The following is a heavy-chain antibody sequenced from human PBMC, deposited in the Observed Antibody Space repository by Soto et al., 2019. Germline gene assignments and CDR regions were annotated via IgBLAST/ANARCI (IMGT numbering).Heavy chain of an antibody. J-gene: IGHJ6*02. D-gene: IGHD3-10*01. Sequence: SETLSLTCAVSGASISRGGSSWSWIRQAPGTGLEWIGYIYHNGITNYNPSLKSRVTISVDKSQNPYSLSLNFVTAADTAVYYCARGLAVRGSYGLDVWGQGTTVTVSS. CDR3: ARGLAVRGSYGLDV. CDR2: IYHNGIT. CDR1: GASISRGGSS. V-gene: IGHV4-30-2*01.